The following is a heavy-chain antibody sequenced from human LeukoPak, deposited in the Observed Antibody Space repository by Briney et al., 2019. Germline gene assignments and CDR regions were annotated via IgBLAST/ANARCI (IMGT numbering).Heavy chain of an antibody. CDR3: VIWGPGAAVDY. V-gene: IGHV3-33*01. D-gene: IGHD6-13*01. J-gene: IGHJ4*02. Sequence: GGSLRLSCAASGFTFKNHGMYWVRQPPGKGLEWVAVIWFDGSNKYYAEAVQGRFTISRDNSRNILSLQMDSVRVEDTAVYYCVIWGPGAAVDYWGQGTQVTVSS. CDR1: GFTFKNHG. CDR2: IWFDGSNK.